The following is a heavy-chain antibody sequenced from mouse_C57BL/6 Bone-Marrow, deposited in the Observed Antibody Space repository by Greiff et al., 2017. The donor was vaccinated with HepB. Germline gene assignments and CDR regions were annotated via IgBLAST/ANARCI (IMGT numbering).Heavy chain of an antibody. CDR1: GFTFSSYA. Sequence: EVQLQESGEGLVKPGGSLKLSCAASGFTFSSYAMSWVRQTPEKRLEWVAYISSGGDYIYYADTVKGRFTISRDNARNTRYLQMSSLKSEDTAMYYCTKVLAAFDVWGTGTTVTVSS. V-gene: IGHV5-9-1*02. D-gene: IGHD1-3*01. CDR2: ISSGGDYI. J-gene: IGHJ1*03. CDR3: TKVLAAFDV.